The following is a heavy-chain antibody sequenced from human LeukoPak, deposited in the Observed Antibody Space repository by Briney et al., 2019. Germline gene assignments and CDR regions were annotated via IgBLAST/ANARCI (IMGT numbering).Heavy chain of an antibody. D-gene: IGHD4/OR15-4a*01. V-gene: IGHV4-4*07. Sequence: SSETLSLTCTVSGGSISSYYWSWIRQPAGKRLEWIGRIDTSGNTNYKPSLKSRVTMSVDTSKNQFSLKLNSVTAADTAVYYCARRAGAYSHPYDYWGQGTLVTVSS. J-gene: IGHJ4*02. CDR1: GGSISSYY. CDR3: ARRAGAYSHPYDY. CDR2: IDTSGNT.